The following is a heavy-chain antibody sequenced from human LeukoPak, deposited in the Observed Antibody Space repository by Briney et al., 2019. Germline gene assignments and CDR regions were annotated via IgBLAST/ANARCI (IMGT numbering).Heavy chain of an antibody. CDR2: IKSKTDGGTT. CDR1: GFTFSNAW. J-gene: IGHJ3*02. Sequence: GGSLRLSCAASGFTFSNAWMSWVRKAPGKGLEWVGRIKSKTDGGTTDYAAPVKGRFTISRDDSKNTLYLQMNSLKTEDTAVYYCTTVGFGELLYAFDIWGQGTMVTVSS. CDR3: TTVGFGELLYAFDI. D-gene: IGHD3-10*01. V-gene: IGHV3-15*01.